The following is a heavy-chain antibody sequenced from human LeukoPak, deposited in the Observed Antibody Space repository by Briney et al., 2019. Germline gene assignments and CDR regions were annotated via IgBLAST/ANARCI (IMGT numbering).Heavy chain of an antibody. CDR2: ISGSGGST. CDR3: ARVLTMDMITFGGVIVDEYYFDY. D-gene: IGHD3-16*02. J-gene: IGHJ4*02. V-gene: IGHV3-23*01. CDR1: GFTFSSYA. Sequence: GGSLRLSCAASGFTFSSYAMSWVRQAPGKGLEWVSAISGSGGSTYYADSVKGRFTISRDNSKNTLYLQMNSLRAEDTAVYYCARVLTMDMITFGGVIVDEYYFDYWGQGTLVTVSS.